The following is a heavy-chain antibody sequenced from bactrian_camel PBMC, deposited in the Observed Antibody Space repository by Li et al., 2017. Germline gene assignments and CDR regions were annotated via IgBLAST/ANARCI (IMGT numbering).Heavy chain of an antibody. J-gene: IGHJ4*01. CDR2: IYSCASNT. V-gene: IGHV3-2*01. CDR3: ATGDSDYLHPFDD. D-gene: IGHD4*01. Sequence: QLQLVESGGGLVQPGGSLRLSCATSGFTFSSYSMTWVRQAPGKGLEWVSSIYSCASNTYYADSVKGRFTGSRDNAKNTVYLQMNSLKSEDTALYYCATGDSDYLHPFDDWGQGTQVTVS. CDR1: GFTFSSYS.